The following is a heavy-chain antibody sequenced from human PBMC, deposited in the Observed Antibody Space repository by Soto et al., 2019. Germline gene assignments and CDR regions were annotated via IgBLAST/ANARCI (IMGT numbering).Heavy chain of an antibody. V-gene: IGHV1-18*01. CDR2: ISAYNGNT. Sequence: ASVKVYCKSSGSTFTSYGISWVRRAHGGGVEWRGWISAYNGNTNYAQKLQGQVTISADKSISTAYLQWSSLKASDTAMYYCATATGSGSYPGTPPKYYNGMEVWGQGTTVTVSS. J-gene: IGHJ6*02. CDR1: GSTFTSYG. D-gene: IGHD3-10*01. CDR3: ATATGSGSYPGTPPKYYNGMEV.